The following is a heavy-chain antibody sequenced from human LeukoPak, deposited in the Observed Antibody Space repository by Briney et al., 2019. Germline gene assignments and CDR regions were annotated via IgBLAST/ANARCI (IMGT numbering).Heavy chain of an antibody. CDR1: GFTFSDYY. CDR2: ISSSGSTI. V-gene: IGHV3-11*04. Sequence: GGSLRLSCAASGFTFSDYYMNWIRRAPGKGLEWGSYISSSGSTIYYADSVKGRFTISRDNARNSLYLQMNSLRAEDTAVYYCARDSSGWYHWFDPWGQGTLVTVSS. D-gene: IGHD6-19*01. J-gene: IGHJ5*02. CDR3: ARDSSGWYHWFDP.